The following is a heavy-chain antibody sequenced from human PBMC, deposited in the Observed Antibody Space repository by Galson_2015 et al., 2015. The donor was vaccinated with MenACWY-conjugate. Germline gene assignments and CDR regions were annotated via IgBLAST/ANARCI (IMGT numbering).Heavy chain of an antibody. CDR2: IKQGGSEK. Sequence: LRLSCAASGFTLGTYWMSWVRQAPGKGLEWVANIKQGGSEKYYVDSVKGRFAISRDNAKSSLYLQMNSLRAEDTAVYYCARIAAGGTGHYFDYWGQGTLVTVSS. V-gene: IGHV3-7*01. CDR3: ARIAAGGTGHYFDY. J-gene: IGHJ4*02. CDR1: GFTLGTYW. D-gene: IGHD6-13*01.